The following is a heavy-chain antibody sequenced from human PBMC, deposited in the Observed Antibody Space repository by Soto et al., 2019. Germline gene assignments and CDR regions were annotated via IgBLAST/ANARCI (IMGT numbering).Heavy chain of an antibody. J-gene: IGHJ4*02. CDR1: GFMFSNCA. V-gene: IGHV3-64D*06. Sequence: GGSLRLSCSASGFMFSNCAMHWVRQAPGKGPEYVSAISSDGGDTFYADSVKARFTVSRDNNRNRLYLQMRSLRLEDTAIYYCAASTTTVISSYTSWGQGTQVTVSS. D-gene: IGHD4-4*01. CDR3: AASTTTVISSYTS. CDR2: ISSDGGDT.